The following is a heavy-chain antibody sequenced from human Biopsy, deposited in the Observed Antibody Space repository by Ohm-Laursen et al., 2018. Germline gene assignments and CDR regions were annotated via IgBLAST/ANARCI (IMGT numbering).Heavy chain of an antibody. J-gene: IGHJ4*02. Sequence: SLRLSCAASKFTVRTNSMSWVRLAPGEGLEWVSVIYAGATTYYPDSVKGRSTISRDNSKNTVYLQMNSLRAEDTAIYYCARDSTINTVTTADYWGQGTLVTVSS. D-gene: IGHD4-11*01. CDR2: IYAGATT. CDR1: KFTVRTNS. V-gene: IGHV3-66*01. CDR3: ARDSTINTVTTADY.